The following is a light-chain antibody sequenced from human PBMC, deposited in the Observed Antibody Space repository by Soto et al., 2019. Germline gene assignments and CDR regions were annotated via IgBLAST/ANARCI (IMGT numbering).Light chain of an antibody. J-gene: IGKJ4*01. CDR3: LQDYNYPLT. V-gene: IGKV1-6*02. CDR1: QGIRDD. CDR2: GAS. Sequence: IQMTQSPSSLSAYVGDRVTITCRASQGIRDDLGWYQQKPGRAPRLLIYGASGLQSGVPSRFSGSGYGTEFTLTISSLQPEDFATYDCLQDYNYPLTFGGGTRVEIK.